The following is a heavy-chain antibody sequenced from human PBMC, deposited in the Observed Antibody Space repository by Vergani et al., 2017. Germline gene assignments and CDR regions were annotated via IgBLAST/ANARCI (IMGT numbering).Heavy chain of an antibody. V-gene: IGHV3-23*01. CDR2: ISGSGGST. CDR3: AKDPTRVVTLLDY. J-gene: IGHJ4*02. Sequence: EVQLLESGGGMVQPGGSLRLSCAASGFTFRSYAMSWVRQAPGKGLEWVSAISGSGGSTYYADPVKGRCTISRDNSKNTLYLQMNSLRAEDTAVYYCAKDPTRVVTLLDYWGQGTLVTVSS. CDR1: GFTFRSYA. D-gene: IGHD3-3*01.